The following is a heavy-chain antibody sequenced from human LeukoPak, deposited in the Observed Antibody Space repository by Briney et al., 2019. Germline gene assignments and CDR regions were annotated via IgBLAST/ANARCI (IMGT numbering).Heavy chain of an antibody. Sequence: PGGSLRLSCAASGFTFSSYAMSWVRQAPGKGLEWVANIKQDGSEKYYVDSVKGRFTISRDNAKNSLYLQMNSLRAEDTAVYYCANPYGDLGHFDYWGQGTLVTVSS. CDR3: ANPYGDLGHFDY. V-gene: IGHV3-7*01. J-gene: IGHJ4*02. CDR1: GFTFSSYA. D-gene: IGHD4-17*01. CDR2: IKQDGSEK.